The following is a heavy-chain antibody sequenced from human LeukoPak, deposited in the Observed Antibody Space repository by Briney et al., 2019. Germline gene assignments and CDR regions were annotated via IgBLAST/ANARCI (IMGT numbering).Heavy chain of an antibody. CDR2: ISSSGSTI. D-gene: IGHD6-13*01. Sequence: GGSLRLSCAASGFTFSSYEMNWVRQAPGKGLEWVSYISSSGSTIYYADSVKGRFTISRDNAKNSLYLQMNSLRAGDTAVYYCTRAAYSSTWYSRYFDLWGRGTLVTVSS. V-gene: IGHV3-48*03. J-gene: IGHJ2*01. CDR1: GFTFSSYE. CDR3: TRAAYSSTWYSRYFDL.